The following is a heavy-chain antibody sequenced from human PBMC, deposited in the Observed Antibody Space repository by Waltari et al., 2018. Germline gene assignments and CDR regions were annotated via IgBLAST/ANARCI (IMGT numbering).Heavy chain of an antibody. D-gene: IGHD1-1*01. J-gene: IGHJ4*02. CDR1: GFTFSSYS. CDR2: ISSSSSYI. Sequence: EVQLVESGGGLVKPGGSLRLSCAASGFTFSSYSMNWVRQAPGKGLEWVSSISSSSSYIYYADSGKGRFTISRDNAKNSLYLQMNSLRAEDTAVYYCARDFQVRAPDWGQGTLVTVSS. CDR3: ARDFQVRAPD. V-gene: IGHV3-21*01.